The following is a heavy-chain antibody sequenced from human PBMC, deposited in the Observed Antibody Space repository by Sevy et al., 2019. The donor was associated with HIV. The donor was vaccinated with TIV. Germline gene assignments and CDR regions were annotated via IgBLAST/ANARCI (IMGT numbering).Heavy chain of an antibody. V-gene: IGHV3-23*01. Sequence: GGSLRVSCAASGFTFSSYALNWVRQAPGKGLEWVSTISGSGGSTYYAASVKGRFTISRDNSKNTLYLQMDSLRAEDTAVYYCAKDRYHTSGYYPEGAFDIWGQGTMVTVSS. CDR3: AKDRYHTSGYYPEGAFDI. D-gene: IGHD3-22*01. J-gene: IGHJ3*02. CDR2: ISGSGGST. CDR1: GFTFSSYA.